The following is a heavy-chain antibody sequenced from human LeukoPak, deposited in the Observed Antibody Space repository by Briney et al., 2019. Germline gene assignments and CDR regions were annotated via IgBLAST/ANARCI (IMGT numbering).Heavy chain of an antibody. CDR3: ARATVTNPNWFDP. V-gene: IGHV3-48*03. CDR2: IGSSGSTI. J-gene: IGHJ5*02. D-gene: IGHD4-17*01. CDR1: GFTFSSYE. Sequence: GGSLRLSCAASGFTFSSYEMNWVRRAPGKGLEWVSYIGSSGSTIYYADSVKGRFTISRDNAKNSLYLQMNSLRAEDTAVYYCARATVTNPNWFDPWGQGTLVTVSS.